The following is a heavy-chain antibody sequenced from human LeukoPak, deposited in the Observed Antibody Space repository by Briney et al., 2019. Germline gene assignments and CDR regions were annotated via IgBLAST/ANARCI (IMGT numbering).Heavy chain of an antibody. J-gene: IGHJ6*03. V-gene: IGHV4-4*02. CDR2: IYHSGST. CDR1: GGSISSSNW. Sequence: SETLSLTCAVSGGSISSSNWWSWVRQPPGKGLEWIGEIYHSGSTNYNPSLKSRVTISVDTSKNQFSLKLSSVTAADTAVYYCARRPGYDSSGYYYQRYYYYYMDVWGKGTTVTISS. D-gene: IGHD3-22*01. CDR3: ARRPGYDSSGYYYQRYYYYYMDV.